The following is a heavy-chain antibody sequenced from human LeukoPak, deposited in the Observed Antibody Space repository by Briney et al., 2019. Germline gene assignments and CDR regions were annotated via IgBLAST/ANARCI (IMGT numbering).Heavy chain of an antibody. V-gene: IGHV4-30-4*08. Sequence: PSQTLSLTCTVSGGSISSGDYYWSWIRQPPGKGLEWIGYIYYSGSTYYNPSPKSRVTISVDTSKNQFSLKLSSVTAADTAVYYCARESTVTTNEENWFDPWGQGTLVTVSS. J-gene: IGHJ5*02. CDR2: IYYSGST. CDR3: ARESTVTTNEENWFDP. CDR1: GGSISSGDYY. D-gene: IGHD4-17*01.